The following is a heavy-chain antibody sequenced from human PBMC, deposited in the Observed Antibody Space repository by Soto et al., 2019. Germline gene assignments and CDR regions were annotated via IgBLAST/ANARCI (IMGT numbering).Heavy chain of an antibody. CDR2: IYYSGST. J-gene: IGHJ5*02. V-gene: IGHV4-31*03. CDR3: ARRIAVAGPNWFDP. Sequence: SETLSLTCTVSGGSISSGGYYWSWIRQHPGKGLEWIGYIYYSGSTYYNPSLKSRVTISVDTSKNQFSLKLSSVTAADTAVYYCARRIAVAGPNWFDPWGQGTLVTVSS. D-gene: IGHD6-19*01. CDR1: GGSISSGGYY.